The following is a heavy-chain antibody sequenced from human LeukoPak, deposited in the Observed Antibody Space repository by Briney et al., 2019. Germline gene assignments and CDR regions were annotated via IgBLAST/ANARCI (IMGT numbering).Heavy chain of an antibody. V-gene: IGHV1-2*02. Sequence: ASVKVSCKASGYTFTGYYMHWGRQSPGQGLEWMGWINPNSGVTNYAQKFQGRVIMTRDTSISTAYMELSRLRSDDTAVYYCARAGSSWFDRFDPWGQGTLVTVSS. CDR3: ARAGSSWFDRFDP. CDR1: GYTFTGYY. J-gene: IGHJ5*02. D-gene: IGHD6-13*01. CDR2: INPNSGVT.